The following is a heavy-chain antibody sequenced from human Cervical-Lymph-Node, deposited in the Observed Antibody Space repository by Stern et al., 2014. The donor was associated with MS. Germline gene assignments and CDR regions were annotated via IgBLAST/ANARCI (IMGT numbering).Heavy chain of an antibody. D-gene: IGHD1-1*01. CDR3: ARGQTGTLFRGVNVFHRYQQKKRKDAFDI. V-gene: IGHV3-66*01. CDR1: GFTVSSNY. CDR2: IYSGGST. J-gene: IGHJ3*02. Sequence: VQLVQSGGGLVQPGGSLRLSCAASGFTVSSNYMSWVRQAPGKGLEWVSVIYSGGSTYYADSVKGRFTISRDNSKNTLYLQMNSLRAEDTAVYYCARGQTGTLFRGVNVFHRYQQKKRKDAFDIWGQGTMVTVSS.